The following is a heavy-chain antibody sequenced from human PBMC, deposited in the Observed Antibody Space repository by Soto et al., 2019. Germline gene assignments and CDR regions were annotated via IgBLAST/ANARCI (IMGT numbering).Heavy chain of an antibody. J-gene: IGHJ6*02. CDR1: GFTFSSYA. V-gene: IGHV3-30*04. D-gene: IGHD3-10*01. Sequence: GGSLRLSCAASGFTFSSYAVHWVRQAPGKGLEWVAVISYDGSNKYYADSVKGRLTISRDNSKNTLYLQMNSLRAEDTAVYYCAKDIEGVKVYYYYGMDVWGQGTTVTVSS. CDR2: ISYDGSNK. CDR3: AKDIEGVKVYYYYGMDV.